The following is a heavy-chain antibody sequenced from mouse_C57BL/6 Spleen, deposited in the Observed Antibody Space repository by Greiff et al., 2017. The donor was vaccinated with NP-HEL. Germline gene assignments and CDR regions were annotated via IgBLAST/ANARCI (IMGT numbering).Heavy chain of an antibody. V-gene: IGHV1-19*01. CDR3: ARCRELPDWYFDV. J-gene: IGHJ1*03. D-gene: IGHD2-1*01. CDR1: GYTFTDYY. CDR2: INPYNGGT. Sequence: VQLQQSGPVLVKPGASVKMSCKASGYTFTDYYMNWVKQSHGKSLEWIGVINPYNGGTSYNQKFKGKATLTVDKSSSTAYMELNSLTSEDSAVYYCARCRELPDWYFDVWGTGTTVTVSS.